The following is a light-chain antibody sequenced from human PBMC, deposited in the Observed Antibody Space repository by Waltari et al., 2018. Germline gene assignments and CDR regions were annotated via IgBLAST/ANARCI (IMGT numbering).Light chain of an antibody. J-gene: IGKJ2*01. CDR2: WAS. CDR3: QQYYTTPYT. V-gene: IGKV4-1*01. Sequence: DIVMTQSPDSLAMSLGERATINCKSSQRVLYSANNKNYCSWYQQKPGHPPNLLVYWASTRESGVPDRFRGSGSGTDFTLTISSLQAEDVAVYYCQQYYTTPYTFGQGTKLEIK. CDR1: QRVLYSANNKNY.